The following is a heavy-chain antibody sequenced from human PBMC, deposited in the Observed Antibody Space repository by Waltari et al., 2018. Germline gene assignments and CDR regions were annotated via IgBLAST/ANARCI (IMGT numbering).Heavy chain of an antibody. CDR2: INHSGST. V-gene: IGHV4-34*01. D-gene: IGHD3-3*01. J-gene: IGHJ5*02. CDR1: GGSFSGYY. CDR3: AGGHRFLRPNWFDP. Sequence: QVQLQQWGAGLLKPSETLSLTCAVYGGSFSGYYWSWIRQPPGKGLEWIGEINHSGSTNYNPALKSRVTISVDASKNQFSLKLSSVTAADTAVYYCAGGHRFLRPNWFDPWGQGTLVTVSS.